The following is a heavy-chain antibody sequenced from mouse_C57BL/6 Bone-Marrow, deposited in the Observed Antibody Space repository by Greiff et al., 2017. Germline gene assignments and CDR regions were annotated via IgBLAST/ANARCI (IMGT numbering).Heavy chain of an antibody. D-gene: IGHD4-1*01. CDR1: GYTFTSYW. Sequence: VQLQQPGAELVKPGASVKMSCKASGYTFTSYWITWVKQRPGQGLEWIGDIYPTSGRTNYNEKFKSKAILTVDTSSNTAYMQLSSLTSEDSAVFCGARSGPLGRSFDYWGQGTPLTVSS. J-gene: IGHJ2*01. CDR2: IYPTSGRT. CDR3: ARSGPLGRSFDY. V-gene: IGHV1-55*01.